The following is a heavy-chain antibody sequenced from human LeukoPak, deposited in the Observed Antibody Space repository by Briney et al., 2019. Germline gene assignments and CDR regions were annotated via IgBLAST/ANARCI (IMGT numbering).Heavy chain of an antibody. J-gene: IGHJ4*02. CDR1: VDSFSNYY. CDR3: ARQRSTGWFL. D-gene: IGHD6-19*01. V-gene: IGHV4-59*08. CDR2: ISYSGST. Sequence: SETLSLTCTVSVDSFSNYYWSWIRQSPGKGLEWIGYISYSGSTDQNPSLKSRVTISIDTSKNQFSLKLSSVTAGDTAVYYCARQRSTGWFLWGQGTLVTVSS.